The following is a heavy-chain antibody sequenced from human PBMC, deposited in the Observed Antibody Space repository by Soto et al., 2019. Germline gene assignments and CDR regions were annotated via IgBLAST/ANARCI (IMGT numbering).Heavy chain of an antibody. V-gene: IGHV4-34*01. J-gene: IGHJ4*02. Sequence: KASETLSLTCAVYGGSFSGYYWSWIRQPPGKGLEWIGEINHSGSTNYNPSLKRRVTISVDTSKNQFSLKLSSVTAADTAVYYCARSGPLNWKTVYFDYWGQGTLVTVSS. D-gene: IGHD1-20*01. CDR2: INHSGST. CDR3: ARSGPLNWKTVYFDY. CDR1: GGSFSGYY.